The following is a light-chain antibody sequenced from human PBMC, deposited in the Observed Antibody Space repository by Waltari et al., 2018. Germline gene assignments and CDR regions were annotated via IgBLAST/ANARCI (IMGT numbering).Light chain of an antibody. Sequence: IQLTQSPSFLSAAVGDRVTIPCRASQVISSYLAWYQQKPGKAPMLLIYTASTLQSGVPSRFSGSGSGTEFTLTISSLQPEDFATYYCQHHKSYPITFGQGTRLEIK. CDR3: QHHKSYPIT. J-gene: IGKJ5*01. CDR2: TAS. V-gene: IGKV1-9*01. CDR1: QVISSY.